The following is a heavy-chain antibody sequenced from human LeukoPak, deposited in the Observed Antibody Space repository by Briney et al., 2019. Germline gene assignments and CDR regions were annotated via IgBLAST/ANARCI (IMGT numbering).Heavy chain of an antibody. CDR3: ARDPYCGGDCYSDYYYGMDV. V-gene: IGHV1-69*13. J-gene: IGHJ6*02. CDR1: GGTFSSYA. CDR2: IIPIFGTA. Sequence: SVKVSCKASGGTFSSYAISWVRQAPGQGLEWMGGIIPIFGTANYAQKFQGRVTITADESTSTACMELCSLRSEGTAVYYCARDPYCGGDCYSDYYYGMDVWGQGTTVTVSS. D-gene: IGHD2-21*02.